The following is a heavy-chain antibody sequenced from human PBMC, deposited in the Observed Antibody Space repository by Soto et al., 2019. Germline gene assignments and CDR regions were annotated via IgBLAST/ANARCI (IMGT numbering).Heavy chain of an antibody. J-gene: IGHJ6*02. Sequence: PGGSLRLSCAASGFTFSSYSMNWVRQAPGKGLEWVSSISSSSSYIYYADSVKGRFTISRDNAKNSLYLQWNSLKASDTAMYYCARHGVWTAGTVGGVDVWGQGTTVTVSS. D-gene: IGHD6-13*01. CDR3: ARHGVWTAGTVGGVDV. CDR1: GFTFSSYS. CDR2: ISSSSSYI. V-gene: IGHV3-21*04.